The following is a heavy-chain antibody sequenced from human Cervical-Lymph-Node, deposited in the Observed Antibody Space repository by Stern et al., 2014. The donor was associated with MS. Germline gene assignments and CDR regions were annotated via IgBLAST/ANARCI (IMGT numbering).Heavy chain of an antibody. CDR1: GYNFTTYW. Sequence: VQLVQSGAEVKKPGESLKISCKGSGYNFTTYWIAWVRQMPGRGLELMGLIYPGDSQTRYSPSFQAHVTMSADTSISTAYLQWSSLKASDTAIYYCARPSNSGLFLHHWGQGTLVTVSS. V-gene: IGHV5-51*01. J-gene: IGHJ1*01. CDR3: ARPSNSGLFLHH. CDR2: IYPGDSQT. D-gene: IGHD6-19*01.